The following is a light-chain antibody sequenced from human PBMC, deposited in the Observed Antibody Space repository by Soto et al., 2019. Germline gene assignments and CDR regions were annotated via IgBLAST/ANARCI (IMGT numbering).Light chain of an antibody. CDR2: GPS. V-gene: IGKV3-20*01. J-gene: IGKJ2*01. CDR1: QSVSSSY. Sequence: EIVLTQSPGTLSLSPGERATLSCRASQSVSSSYLAWYQQKPGQAPRLLIYGPSARATGIPDRFSGSGSGTDFTLTISRLEPEDFAVYYWQQYGSSPLYTFGQGTKLEIK. CDR3: QQYGSSPLYT.